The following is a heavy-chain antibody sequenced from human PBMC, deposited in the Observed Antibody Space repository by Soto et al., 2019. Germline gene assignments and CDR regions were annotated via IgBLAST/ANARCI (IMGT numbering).Heavy chain of an antibody. J-gene: IGHJ3*02. D-gene: IGHD1-7*01. CDR1: GFTFSSYA. Sequence: LRLSCAASGFTFSSYAMSWVRQAPGKGLEWVSAISGSGGSTYYADSVKGRFTISRDNSKNTLYLQMNSLRAEDTAVYYCAKRVTGTTTPFDIWGQGTMVTVSS. V-gene: IGHV3-23*01. CDR2: ISGSGGST. CDR3: AKRVTGTTTPFDI.